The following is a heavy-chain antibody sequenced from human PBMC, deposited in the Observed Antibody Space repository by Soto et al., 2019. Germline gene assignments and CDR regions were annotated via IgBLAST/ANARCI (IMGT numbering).Heavy chain of an antibody. J-gene: IGHJ5*02. V-gene: IGHV3-23*01. Sequence: GGSLGLSCAASGFTFNNYAMNWVRQAPGKGLEWVSTISGSGGSTYYADSVKGRFTISRDNSKNTLYLQMNSLRAEDTAVYYCAKSEWELVNWFDPWGQGTLVTVSS. CDR2: ISGSGGST. D-gene: IGHD1-26*01. CDR3: AKSEWELVNWFDP. CDR1: GFTFNNYA.